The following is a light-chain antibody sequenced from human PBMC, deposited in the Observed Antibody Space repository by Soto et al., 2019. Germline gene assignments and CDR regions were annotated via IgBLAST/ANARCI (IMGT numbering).Light chain of an antibody. V-gene: IGKV3-11*01. Sequence: EIVLTQSPATLSLSPGERATLSCRASQSVYIYLAWYQQKPGQSPRLLIYDASNRATGIPARFSGSGSGTDLTLTISSLEPEDFAVYYCQHRSSWPVSFGQGTRLEIK. J-gene: IGKJ5*01. CDR2: DAS. CDR1: QSVYIY. CDR3: QHRSSWPVS.